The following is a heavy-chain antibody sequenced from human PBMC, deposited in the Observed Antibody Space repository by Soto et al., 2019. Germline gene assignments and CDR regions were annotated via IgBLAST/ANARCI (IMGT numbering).Heavy chain of an antibody. D-gene: IGHD3-3*01. CDR2: ISYDGSNK. CDR1: GFTFSSYG. CDR3: AKDLMAYDFWSGYYPYYYYGMDV. Sequence: QVQLVESGGGVVQPGRSLRLSCAASGFTFSSYGMQWVRQAPGKGLEWVAVISYDGSNKYYADSVKGRFTISRDNSKNTLYLQMNSLRAEDTAVYYCAKDLMAYDFWSGYYPYYYYGMDVWGQGTTVTVSS. V-gene: IGHV3-30*18. J-gene: IGHJ6*02.